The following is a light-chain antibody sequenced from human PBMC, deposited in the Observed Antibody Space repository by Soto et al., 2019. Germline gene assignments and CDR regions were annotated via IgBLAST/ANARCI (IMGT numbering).Light chain of an antibody. CDR2: KVS. Sequence: DVVMTQSPLSLPATLGQPASISCRSTQSLVHNNGNTYLIWFHQRPGQSPRRLIYKVSIRDSGVPDRFSGSGSATDFTLKISRVEADDVGVYYCMQGTHWPRTFGQGTKVEIK. CDR3: MQGTHWPRT. CDR1: QSLVHNNGNTY. J-gene: IGKJ1*01. V-gene: IGKV2-30*02.